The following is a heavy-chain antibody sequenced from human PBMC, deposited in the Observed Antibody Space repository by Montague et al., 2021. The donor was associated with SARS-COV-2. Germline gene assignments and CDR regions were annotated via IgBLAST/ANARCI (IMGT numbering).Heavy chain of an antibody. CDR3: ARGGSSSFPFDY. CDR1: GGSINSSNW. CDR2: IFHSGSL. V-gene: IGHV4-4*02. Sequence: SETLSLTCAVSGGSINSSNWWSWVRQPPGKGLEWIGEIFHSGSLNYNPSFYSRVTISVDKFRNQFSLKLSSVTAADTAVYYCARGGSSSFPFDYWGQGTLVTVSS. D-gene: IGHD6-13*01. J-gene: IGHJ4*02.